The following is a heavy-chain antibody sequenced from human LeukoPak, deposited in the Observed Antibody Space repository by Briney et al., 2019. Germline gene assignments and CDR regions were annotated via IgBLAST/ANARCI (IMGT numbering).Heavy chain of an antibody. Sequence: GGSLRLSCAASGFTFSDYYMSWVRQAPGKGLEWISYISPSGSTTVYYADSVKGRFTISRDNAKNSLYLQMNSLRAEDTAVYYCARARDSSSWFSSDYWGQGTLVTVSS. D-gene: IGHD6-13*01. V-gene: IGHV3-11*04. J-gene: IGHJ4*02. CDR3: ARARDSSSWFSSDY. CDR2: ISPSGSTTV. CDR1: GFTFSDYY.